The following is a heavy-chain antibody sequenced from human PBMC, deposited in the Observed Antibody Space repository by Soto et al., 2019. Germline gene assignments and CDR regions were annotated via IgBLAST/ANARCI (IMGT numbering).Heavy chain of an antibody. V-gene: IGHV2-5*02. CDR3: AYRLYAGWLTGSYYDY. J-gene: IGHJ4*02. CDR2: VYWDDDK. Sequence: QITLKESGPTLVNPTQTLTLTCTFSGFSLSTRGAGVGWIRQPPPKALEWLAVVYWDDDKRYSPSLKSRLTITKDTSKNQVVLKMTNMDPVDTATYYCAYRLYAGWLTGSYYDYWGPGTLVTVSS. CDR1: GFSLSTRGAG. D-gene: IGHD7-27*01.